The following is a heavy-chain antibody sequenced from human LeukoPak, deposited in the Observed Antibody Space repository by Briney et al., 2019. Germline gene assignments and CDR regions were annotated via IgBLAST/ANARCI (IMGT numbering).Heavy chain of an antibody. J-gene: IGHJ6*02. D-gene: IGHD6-13*01. CDR2: ISSSSSTI. CDR1: GFAFSRYE. Sequence: GGSLRLSCAASGFAFSRYEMNWVRQAPGKGLEWVSYISSSSSTIYYADSVKGRFTISRDNSKNTLYLQMNSLRAEDTAVYYCAKSKGIAAAGTNGMDVWGQGTTVTVSS. V-gene: IGHV3-48*01. CDR3: AKSKGIAAAGTNGMDV.